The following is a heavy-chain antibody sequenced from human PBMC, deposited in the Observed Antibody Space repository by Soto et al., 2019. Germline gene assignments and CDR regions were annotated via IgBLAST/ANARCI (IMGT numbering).Heavy chain of an antibody. V-gene: IGHV1-69*06. CDR3: AREGYSSSSSYSFLDS. J-gene: IGHJ4*02. Sequence: QVHLVQSGAEVKKPGSSVKVSCRPSGGTFSSNGVSWVRQAPGLGLEWMGRIIPFLGTTNYAEKFQDRVTITADTSTNTAYMDLISLSSEDTAVYYCAREGYSSSSSYSFLDSWGQGTLVTVSS. CDR2: IIPFLGTT. CDR1: GGTFSSNG. D-gene: IGHD6-6*01.